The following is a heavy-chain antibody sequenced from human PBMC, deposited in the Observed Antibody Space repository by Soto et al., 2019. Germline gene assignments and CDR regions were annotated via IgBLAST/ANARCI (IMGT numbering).Heavy chain of an antibody. Sequence: QVQLQESGPGLVKPSETLSLTCTVSGGSISSYYWSWIRQPPGKGLEWIGYIYYSGSTNYNPSLKRRVTISVDTSKNQFSLKLSSVTAADTAVYYCARDLIAPEAFDIWGQGTMVTVSS. CDR3: ARDLIAPEAFDI. J-gene: IGHJ3*02. CDR1: GGSISSYY. V-gene: IGHV4-59*01. CDR2: IYYSGST. D-gene: IGHD6-13*01.